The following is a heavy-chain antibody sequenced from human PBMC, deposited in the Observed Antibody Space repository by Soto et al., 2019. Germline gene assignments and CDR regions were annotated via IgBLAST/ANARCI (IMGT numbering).Heavy chain of an antibody. Sequence: QVQLQQSGAGLLKPSETLSLTCAVYGESFSGHIWTWIRQTPGKGLQWIGQINHSGSASYNPSLKSRVTISVHTYNCQFSLELSSVTAADTAVYYCARGLITGSHYSGGWYYFDSWGQGTQVTVSS. D-gene: IGHD6-19*01. CDR3: ARGLITGSHYSGGWYYFDS. J-gene: IGHJ4*02. V-gene: IGHV4-34*01. CDR2: INHSGSA. CDR1: GESFSGHI.